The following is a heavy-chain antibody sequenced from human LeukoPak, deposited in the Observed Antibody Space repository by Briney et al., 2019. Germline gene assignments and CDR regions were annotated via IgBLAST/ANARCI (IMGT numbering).Heavy chain of an antibody. CDR3: AREGYCSGGSCYFDY. D-gene: IGHD2-15*01. CDR1: GFTFSSYW. J-gene: IGHJ4*02. CDR2: IKQDGSEK. V-gene: IGHV3-7*01. Sequence: GGSLRLSCAASGFTFSSYWMSWVRQAPGKGREGVANIKQDGSEKYYVDSVKGRFTISRDNAKNSLYLQMNSLRAEDTAIYYCAREGYCSGGSCYFDYWGQGTLVTVSS.